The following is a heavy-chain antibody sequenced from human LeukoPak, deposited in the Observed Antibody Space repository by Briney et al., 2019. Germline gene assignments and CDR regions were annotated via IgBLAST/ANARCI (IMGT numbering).Heavy chain of an antibody. J-gene: IGHJ4*02. D-gene: IGHD3-3*01. CDR2: IKKDGSEK. Sequence: GGSLRLSCAASGFTFSTYCMSWVRQAPGKGLEWVANIKKDGSEKHYVDSVDGRFIISRDDAKNSLYLQMNSLRADDTAVYYCARSCGDPWSGERFHFWGQGTLVTVSS. CDR1: GFTFSTYC. CDR3: ARSCGDPWSGERFHF. V-gene: IGHV3-7*01.